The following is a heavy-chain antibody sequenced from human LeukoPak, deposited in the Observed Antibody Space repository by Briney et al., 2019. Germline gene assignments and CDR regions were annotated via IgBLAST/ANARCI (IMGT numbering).Heavy chain of an antibody. CDR1: GFTFSNHE. V-gene: IGHV3-48*03. Sequence: GGSLRLSCAASGFTFSNHEMNWVRQAPGKGLEWISYTSSSGSTIYYADSVKGRFTNSRDNAKNSLYLQMNSLRAEDTAIYYCVGGYKYGPFDYWGQGTLVTVSS. D-gene: IGHD5-24*01. J-gene: IGHJ4*02. CDR3: VGGYKYGPFDY. CDR2: TSSSGSTI.